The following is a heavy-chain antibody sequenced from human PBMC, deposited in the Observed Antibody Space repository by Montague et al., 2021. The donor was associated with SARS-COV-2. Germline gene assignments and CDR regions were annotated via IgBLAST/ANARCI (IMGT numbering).Heavy chain of an antibody. CDR1: GDSISAGNYF. J-gene: IGHJ4*02. CDR3: ARAIGRSPTPDY. CDR2: IYTSGTT. Sequence: TLSLTCTVSGDSISAGNYFWSWIRQSAGKGLEWIGRIYTSGTTSYNPSLKSRVTISADMPKNQFSLNLTSVTAADTAIYYCARAIGRSPTPDYWGQGTLVTVSS. V-gene: IGHV4-61*02.